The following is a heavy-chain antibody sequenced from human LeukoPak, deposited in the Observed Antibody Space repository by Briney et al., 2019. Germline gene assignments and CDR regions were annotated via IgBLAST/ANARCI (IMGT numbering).Heavy chain of an antibody. J-gene: IGHJ4*02. CDR3: ARDPYGGNSEPFDY. CDR1: GFTFSSYG. Sequence: GRSLRLSCAASGFTFSSYGMHWVRQAPGKGLEWVAIIWYDGSNKYYADSVKGRFTISRDNSKNTLYLQMNSLRAEDTAVYCCARDPYGGNSEPFDYWGQGTLVTVSS. D-gene: IGHD4-23*01. V-gene: IGHV3-33*01. CDR2: IWYDGSNK.